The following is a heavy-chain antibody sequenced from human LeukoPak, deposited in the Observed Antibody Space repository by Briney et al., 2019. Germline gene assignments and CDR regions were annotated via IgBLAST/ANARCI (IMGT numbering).Heavy chain of an antibody. D-gene: IGHD3-10*01. CDR2: ISASGGST. Sequence: GGSLRLSCAASGFTLSSYAMSWVRQAPGKGLEWASSISASGGSTNYADSVKGRFTISRDNSKNTVYLQMNSLRAEDTAVYYCAKVMKGSERLTMVRGVIIKTAGLYYMDVWGKGTTVTVSS. J-gene: IGHJ6*03. CDR3: AKVMKGSERLTMVRGVIIKTAGLYYMDV. V-gene: IGHV3-23*01. CDR1: GFTLSSYA.